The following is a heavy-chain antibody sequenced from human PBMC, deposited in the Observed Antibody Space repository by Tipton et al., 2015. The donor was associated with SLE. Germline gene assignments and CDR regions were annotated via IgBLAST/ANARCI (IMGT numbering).Heavy chain of an antibody. D-gene: IGHD6-19*01. J-gene: IGHJ4*02. CDR1: GGSISSSSYY. V-gene: IGHV4-39*07. CDR2: IYYSGST. Sequence: TLSLTCTVSGGSISSSSYYWGWIRQPPGKGLEWIGRIYYSGSTYYNPSLKSRVTISVDTSKNQFSLKLSSVTAADTAVYYCARVYLQWLLGPQGYFDYWGQGTLVTVSS. CDR3: ARVYLQWLLGPQGYFDY.